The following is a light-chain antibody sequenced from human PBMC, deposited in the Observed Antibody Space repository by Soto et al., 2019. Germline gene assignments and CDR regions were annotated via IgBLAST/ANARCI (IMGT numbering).Light chain of an antibody. CDR3: QQYGTSPLT. CDR2: EAS. CDR1: QSIRSRY. J-gene: IGKJ4*01. Sequence: EVVLTQSPGTLSLSPGERAILSCRASQSIRSRYLAWYQQRPGQAPMLLIYEASNRATGIPDRFSASGSGTDFTLTISRLESEDFAVYFCQQYGTSPLTFGGGTKVEI. V-gene: IGKV3-20*01.